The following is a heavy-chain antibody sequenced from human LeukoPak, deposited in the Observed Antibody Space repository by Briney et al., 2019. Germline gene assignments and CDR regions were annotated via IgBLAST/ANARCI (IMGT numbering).Heavy chain of an antibody. Sequence: PGGSLRLSCAASGFTFSSYAMSWVRQAPGKGLEWVSAISSSGGSTYYADSVKGRFTISRDNAKNSLYLQMNSLRAEDTAVYYCARIGCSGGSCYFRGPRYYYYYMDVWGKGTTVTVSS. CDR3: ARIGCSGGSCYFRGPRYYYYYMDV. J-gene: IGHJ6*03. CDR1: GFTFSSYA. D-gene: IGHD2-15*01. V-gene: IGHV3-23*01. CDR2: ISSSGGST.